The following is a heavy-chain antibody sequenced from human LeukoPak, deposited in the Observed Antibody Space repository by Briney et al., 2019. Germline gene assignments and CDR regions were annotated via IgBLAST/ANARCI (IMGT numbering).Heavy chain of an antibody. CDR3: AKDFDETVAPFDY. V-gene: IGHV3-23*01. CDR1: GSTFSSYA. J-gene: IGHJ4*02. Sequence: GGSLRLSCAASGSTFSSYAMSWVRQAPGKGLEWVSAISGSGGSTYYADSVKGRFTISRDNSKNTLYLQMNSLRAEDTAVYYCAKDFDETVAPFDYWGQGTLVTVSS. CDR2: ISGSGGST. D-gene: IGHD4-23*01.